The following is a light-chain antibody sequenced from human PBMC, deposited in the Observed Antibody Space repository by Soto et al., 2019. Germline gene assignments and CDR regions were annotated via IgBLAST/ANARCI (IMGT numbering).Light chain of an antibody. Sequence: DIQMTQSPSALSASVGDRVTITCRASQSITNYLNWYQHKPGQAPNLLIYAASSLQSGVPSRFSGSGSGTDFTLTISSLQPEDFATYYCQQSYSNPPWTFGQGTKVDIK. J-gene: IGKJ1*01. CDR3: QQSYSNPPWT. V-gene: IGKV1-39*01. CDR1: QSITNY. CDR2: AAS.